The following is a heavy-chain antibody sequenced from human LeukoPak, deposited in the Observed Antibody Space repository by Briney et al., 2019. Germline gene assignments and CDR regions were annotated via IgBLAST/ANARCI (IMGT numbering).Heavy chain of an antibody. V-gene: IGHV4-61*02. J-gene: IGHJ4*02. D-gene: IGHD3-22*01. CDR2: IYTSGST. CDR1: GGSISSGSYY. Sequence: SETLSLTCTVSGGSISSGSYYWSWIRQPAGKGLEWIGRIYTSGSTNYNPSLKSRVTISVDTSKNQFSLKLSSVTAADTAVYFCARDYYDSDGYWDYFDYWGQGTLVTVSS. CDR3: ARDYYDSDGYWDYFDY.